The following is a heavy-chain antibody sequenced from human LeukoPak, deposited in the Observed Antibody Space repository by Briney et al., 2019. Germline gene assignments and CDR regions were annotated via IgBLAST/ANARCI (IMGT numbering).Heavy chain of an antibody. CDR2: INSDGSGT. CDR1: GFTFSSYW. Sequence: GGSLRLSCAASGFTFSSYWMHWVRQAPGKGLMWVSRINSDGSGTNSADSVKGRFTISSVNAKNSLYLQMSSLSAEDTALYYCARGLLYYYDSSGNRGYMDVWGKGTTVTVSS. CDR3: ARGLLYYYDSSGNRGYMDV. V-gene: IGHV3-74*01. D-gene: IGHD3-22*01. J-gene: IGHJ6*03.